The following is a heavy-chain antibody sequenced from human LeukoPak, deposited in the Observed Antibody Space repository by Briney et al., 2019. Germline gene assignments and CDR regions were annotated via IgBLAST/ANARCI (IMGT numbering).Heavy chain of an antibody. CDR1: GFTFDDYA. Sequence: GGSLRLSCAASGFTFDDYAMHWVRQAPGKGLEWVSGISWNSGSIGYADSVKGRFTISRDNAKNSLYLQMNSLRAEDTAVYYCAREGPDTFSGQIDYWGQGTLVTVSS. CDR2: ISWNSGSI. J-gene: IGHJ4*02. V-gene: IGHV3-9*01. D-gene: IGHD3-16*01. CDR3: AREGPDTFSGQIDY.